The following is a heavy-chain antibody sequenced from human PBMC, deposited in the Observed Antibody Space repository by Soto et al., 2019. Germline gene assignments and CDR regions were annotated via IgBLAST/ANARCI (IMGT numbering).Heavy chain of an antibody. V-gene: IGHV3-33*01. CDR3: TRGGHYYDGRVVDY. CDR1: GFSFSSYG. D-gene: IGHD3-22*01. J-gene: IGHJ4*02. Sequence: GGSLRLSCAASGFSFSSYGMQWVRQAPGKGLEWVALIYSDGNNKYYADSVKGRFTISEDNSKNTLYLQMNSLRAEDTAVYYCTRGGHYYDGRVVDYWGQGSLVTVSS. CDR2: IYSDGNNK.